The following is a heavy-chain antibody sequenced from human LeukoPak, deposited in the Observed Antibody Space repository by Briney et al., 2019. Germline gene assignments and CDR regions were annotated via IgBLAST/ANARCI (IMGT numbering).Heavy chain of an antibody. CDR3: AKVGSSSWYGVWYFDY. V-gene: IGHV3-53*01. CDR2: IYSGGST. D-gene: IGHD6-13*01. CDR1: GFTVSSNY. Sequence: GGSLRLSCAASGFTVSSNYMSWVRQAPGKGLEWVSVIYSGGSTYYADSVKGRFTISRDNSKNTLYLQMNSLRAEDTAVYYCAKVGSSSWYGVWYFDYWGQGTLVTVSS. J-gene: IGHJ4*02.